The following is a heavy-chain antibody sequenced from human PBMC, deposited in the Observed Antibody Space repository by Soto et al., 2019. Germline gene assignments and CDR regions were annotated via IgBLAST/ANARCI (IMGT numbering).Heavy chain of an antibody. Sequence: EVQLVESGGGLVQPGESLRLSCAASGFTFSDYWMTWVRQAPGKGLEWVANIKQDETKKSYLDSVRGRFTISRDNARNSLYLQMDSLRAEDTALYYCARDVSPGSSRYYLEAFDIWGLGTMVTVSS. CDR3: ARDVSPGSSRYYLEAFDI. CDR1: GFTFSDYW. V-gene: IGHV3-7*05. J-gene: IGHJ3*02. CDR2: IKQDETKK. D-gene: IGHD3-22*01.